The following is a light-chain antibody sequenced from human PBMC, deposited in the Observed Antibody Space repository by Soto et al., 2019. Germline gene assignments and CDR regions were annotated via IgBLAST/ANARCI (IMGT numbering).Light chain of an antibody. J-gene: IGKJ1*01. V-gene: IGKV1-5*01. CDR1: RNIERW. CDR3: QHCDTYWA. CDR2: DAS. Sequence: DIQMTQSPSTLPAALGVRVTITCRASRNIERWLAWYQQKPGKAPRFLIYDASTLETRVPSRFSGGGSGTEFTLTISSLQPDDNATYYCQHCDTYWAFGQGTKVEVE.